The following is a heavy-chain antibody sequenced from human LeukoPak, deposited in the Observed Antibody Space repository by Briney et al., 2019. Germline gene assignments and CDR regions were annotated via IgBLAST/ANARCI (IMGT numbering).Heavy chain of an antibody. V-gene: IGHV3-23*01. CDR3: AKGNVRRIAVAGTPFDY. CDR2: ISGSGGTT. CDR1: GFTFSSYA. Sequence: PGGSLRLSCAASGFTFSSYAMSWVRQAPGKGLEWVSAISGSGGTTYYTDSVKGRFTISRDNSKNTLYLQMNGLIAEDTAVYYCAKGNVRRIAVAGTPFDYWGQGTLVTVS. J-gene: IGHJ4*02. D-gene: IGHD6-19*01.